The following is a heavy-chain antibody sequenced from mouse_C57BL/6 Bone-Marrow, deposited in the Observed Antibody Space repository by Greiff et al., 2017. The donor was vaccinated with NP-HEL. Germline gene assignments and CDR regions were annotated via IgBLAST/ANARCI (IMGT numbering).Heavy chain of an antibody. D-gene: IGHD1-1*01. CDR3: ASDGYGSSYVGFAY. J-gene: IGHJ3*01. CDR2: IDPANGNT. V-gene: IGHV14-3*01. CDR1: GFNIRNTY. Sequence: VQLKESVAELVRPGASVKLSCTASGFNIRNTYMHWVKQRPEQGLEWIGRIDPANGNTKYAPKFQGKATITADTSSNTAYLQLSSLTSEDTAIYYCASDGYGSSYVGFAYWGQGTLVTVSA.